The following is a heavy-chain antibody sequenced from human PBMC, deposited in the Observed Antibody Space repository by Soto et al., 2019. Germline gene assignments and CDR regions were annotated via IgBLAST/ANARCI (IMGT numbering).Heavy chain of an antibody. J-gene: IGHJ6*01. Sequence: PSETLSLTCAVSVGSISSSNWWIWVRQPPGKGLERIGEIYHSGRTNYNPSLKSRVTISVDKSKNQFSLKLRSVTAADKAVYYCAREGGYYDSSGSGVYHYYGVDVWGRGTTVT. D-gene: IGHD3-22*01. V-gene: IGHV4-4*02. CDR3: AREGGYYDSSGSGVYHYYGVDV. CDR1: VGSISSSNW. CDR2: IYHSGRT.